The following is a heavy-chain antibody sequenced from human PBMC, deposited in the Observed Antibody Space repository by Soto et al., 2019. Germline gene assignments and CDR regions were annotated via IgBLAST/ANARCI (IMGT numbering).Heavy chain of an antibody. CDR3: ARDMSSGWPNKGCFFDY. V-gene: IGHV3-7*01. J-gene: IGHJ4*02. Sequence: GGSLRLSCTSSGFTFSSYLMSWVRQAPGKGPEWVANINQDGSERDYVDSVKGRFTISRDNAKKSLYLQMNSLRGEDTAIYFCARDMSSGWPNKGCFFDYWGQGSLVTVSS. D-gene: IGHD6-19*01. CDR1: GFTFSSYL. CDR2: INQDGSER.